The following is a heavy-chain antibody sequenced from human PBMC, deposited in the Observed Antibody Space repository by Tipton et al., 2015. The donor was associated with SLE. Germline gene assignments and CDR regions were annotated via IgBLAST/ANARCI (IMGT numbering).Heavy chain of an antibody. J-gene: IGHJ3*02. V-gene: IGHV4-39*07. CDR2: VYYSGTT. CDR3: ARGYFDSSGYSNPFDI. Sequence: GLVKPSETLSLSCTVSGGSITSIRYCWGWIRQPPGKGLEWIGSVYYSGTTYYNPSLKSRVTMSVDTSKSQFSLELTSVTAADTALYYCARGYFDSSGYSNPFDIWGQGTMVTVSS. D-gene: IGHD3-22*01. CDR1: GGSITSIRYC.